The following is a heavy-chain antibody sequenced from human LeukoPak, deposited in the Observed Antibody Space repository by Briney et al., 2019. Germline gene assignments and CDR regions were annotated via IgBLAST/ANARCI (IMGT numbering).Heavy chain of an antibody. D-gene: IGHD1-1*01. V-gene: IGHV3-30*18. CDR2: VSNDGSKK. Sequence: GGSLRLSCAASGFTFSYYAMRWVRQAPGKGLEWVAVVSNDGSKKFYIDSVKGRFTVSSDKSTDTLYLQMNSLRPEDTAVYYCAKDRSPTGSYYGMDVWGQGTTVIVSS. CDR1: GFTFSYYA. J-gene: IGHJ6*02. CDR3: AKDRSPTGSYYGMDV.